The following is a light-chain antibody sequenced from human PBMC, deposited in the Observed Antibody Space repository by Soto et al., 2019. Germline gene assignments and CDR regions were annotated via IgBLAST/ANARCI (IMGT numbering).Light chain of an antibody. J-gene: IGLJ3*02. CDR3: QTWGTGIWV. CDR1: SGYSSYA. Sequence: QSVLTQSPSASASLGASVKLTCTLSSGYSSYAIAWHQQQSEKGPRYLMKLNSDGSHSKGDGIPDRFSGSSSGAERYLTISSLQSEDEADYYCQTWGTGIWVFGGGTQLTVL. CDR2: LNSDGSH. V-gene: IGLV4-69*01.